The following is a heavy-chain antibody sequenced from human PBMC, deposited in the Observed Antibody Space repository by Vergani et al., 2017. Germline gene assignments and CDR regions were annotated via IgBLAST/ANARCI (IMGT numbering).Heavy chain of an antibody. CDR3: ARATKQWLVQEDWYFDL. CDR1: GFTFSDYY. J-gene: IGHJ2*01. Sequence: VQLVESGGGLVKPGGSLRLSCAASGFTFSDYYMSWIRQAPGKGLEWVANIKQDGSEKYYVDSVKGRFTISRDNAKNSLYLQMNSLRAEDTAVYYCARATKQWLVQEDWYFDLWGRGTLVTVSS. D-gene: IGHD6-19*01. CDR2: IKQDGSEK. V-gene: IGHV3-7*01.